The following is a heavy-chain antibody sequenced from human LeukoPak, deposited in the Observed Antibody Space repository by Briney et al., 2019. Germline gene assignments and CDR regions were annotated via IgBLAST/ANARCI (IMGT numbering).Heavy chain of an antibody. CDR2: IYSGGST. CDR3: ARGTPGDPSNFDY. Sequence: GGSLRLSCAASGFTVSSNYMSGVRQAPGKGLEWVSVIYSGGSTYYADSVKGRFTISRDNSKNTLYLQMNSLRAEDTAVYYCARGTPGDPSNFDYWGQGTLVTVSS. V-gene: IGHV3-53*01. J-gene: IGHJ4*02. CDR1: GFTVSSNY. D-gene: IGHD7-27*01.